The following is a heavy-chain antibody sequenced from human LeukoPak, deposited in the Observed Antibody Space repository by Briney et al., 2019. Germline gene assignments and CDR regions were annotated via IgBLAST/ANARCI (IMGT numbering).Heavy chain of an antibody. V-gene: IGHV3-23*01. CDR1: GFRFSSYA. Sequence: GGSLRLSCAASGFRFSSYAMNWVRQAPGKGLEWVSSISSSGGSTYYADSVKGRFTISRDNSKNTLYLQMNSLRAEDTAVYYCAYDSTGYYYQNIDYWGQGTLVTVSS. CDR3: AYDSTGYYYQNIDY. CDR2: ISSSGGST. D-gene: IGHD3-22*01. J-gene: IGHJ4*02.